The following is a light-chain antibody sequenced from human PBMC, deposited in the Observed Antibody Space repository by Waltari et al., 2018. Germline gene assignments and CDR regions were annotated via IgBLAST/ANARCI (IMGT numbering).Light chain of an antibody. CDR1: QGVSSSH. J-gene: IGKJ2*01. V-gene: IGKV3-20*01. CDR3: RHYGSSPPYT. Sequence: EIVLTQSPGTLSLSPGERATLSCRASQGVSSSHLAWYQQLPGPSPRLLIYGTSRRAPGIPDRVSGSGSGTDFTLTISRLEPEDFAVYYCRHYGSSPPYTFGQGTKLEIK. CDR2: GTS.